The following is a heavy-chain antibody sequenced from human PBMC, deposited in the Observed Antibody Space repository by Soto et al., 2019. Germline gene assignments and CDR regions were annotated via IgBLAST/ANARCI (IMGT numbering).Heavy chain of an antibody. J-gene: IGHJ4*02. V-gene: IGHV3-48*03. CDR3: VREIYSDLTTYHFDF. D-gene: IGHD2-15*01. CDR1: GFVFRNYE. CDR2: IGTSGGKR. Sequence: GGSLRLSCAASGFVFRNYEMNWVRQAPGKGLEWVSFIGTSGGKRYYADSVQGRFTISRDNANSSLYLQLNSLRDEDTAVYYCVREIYSDLTTYHFDFWGQGTLVTVSS.